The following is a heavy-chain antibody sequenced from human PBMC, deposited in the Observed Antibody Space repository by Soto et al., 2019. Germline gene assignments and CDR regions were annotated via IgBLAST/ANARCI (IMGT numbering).Heavy chain of an antibody. CDR2: ISSDGST. V-gene: IGHV3-66*01. Sequence: EVQVVESGGGLVQPGGSLRLSCAVSGFTVNNIFMTWVRQAPGKGLEWVSVISSDGSTYYADSVKGRFTISRDNSKNTLFLEMRSLRAGDTAVYYCARDRFGGSYDFWHGGQGTLVTVSS. J-gene: IGHJ4*02. D-gene: IGHD3-3*01. CDR3: ARDRFGGSYDFWH. CDR1: GFTVNNIF.